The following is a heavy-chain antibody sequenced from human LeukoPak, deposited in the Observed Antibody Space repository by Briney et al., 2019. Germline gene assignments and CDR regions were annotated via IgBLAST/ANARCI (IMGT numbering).Heavy chain of an antibody. Sequence: ASVKVSCKASGYTFTSYDVNWVRQAPGQRLEWMGWMNPNSGNTGYAQKFQGRVTMTRNTSITTAYMELSSLRSEDTAVYYCARGAYYGSGSYYSAFDIWGQGTMVTVSS. D-gene: IGHD3-10*01. J-gene: IGHJ3*02. CDR1: GYTFTSYD. V-gene: IGHV1-8*01. CDR3: ARGAYYGSGSYYSAFDI. CDR2: MNPNSGNT.